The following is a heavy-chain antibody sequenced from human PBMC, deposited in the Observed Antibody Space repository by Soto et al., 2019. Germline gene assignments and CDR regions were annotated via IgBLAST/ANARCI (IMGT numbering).Heavy chain of an antibody. V-gene: IGHV4-31*03. CDR2: IYYSGST. J-gene: IGHJ4*02. CDR1: GGSISSGGYY. D-gene: IGHD6-19*01. CDR3: ARVIDEGYSGWYFDY. Sequence: QVQLQESGPGLVKPSQTLSLTCTVSGGSISSGGYYWSWIRQHPGKGLEWIGYIYYSGSTYYNPSLRSRVTIXXDXAMXQFSLKLSSVTAADTAVYYCARVIDEGYSGWYFDYWGQGTLVTVSS.